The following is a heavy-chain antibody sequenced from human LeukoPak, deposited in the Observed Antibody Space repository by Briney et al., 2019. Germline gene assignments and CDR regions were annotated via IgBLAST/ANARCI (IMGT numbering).Heavy chain of an antibody. CDR3: ARDFEGSGWTYYFDY. Sequence: PGGSLRLSCAASGFTFSSYTMNWVRQAPGKGLEWVSSITSSSSDKYYADSVKGRFTISRDNAKNSLYLQMNSLRAEDTAVYSCARDFEGSGWTYYFDYWGQGTLVTVSS. D-gene: IGHD6-19*01. CDR1: GFTFSSYT. J-gene: IGHJ4*02. V-gene: IGHV3-21*01. CDR2: ITSSSSDK.